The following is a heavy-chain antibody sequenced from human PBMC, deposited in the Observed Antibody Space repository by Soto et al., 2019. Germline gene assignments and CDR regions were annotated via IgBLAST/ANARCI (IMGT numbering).Heavy chain of an antibody. V-gene: IGHV1-18*01. D-gene: IGHD3-22*01. CDR3: ARGTTMIVEFYGMDV. CDR2: ISAYNGNT. J-gene: IGHJ6*02. CDR1: GYTFTSYG. Sequence: ASVKVSCKASGYTFTSYGISWVRQAPGQGLEWMGWISAYNGNTNYAQKLQGRVTMTTDTSTSTAYMELRSLRSDDTAVYYCARGTTMIVEFYGMDVWGQGTTVTVSS.